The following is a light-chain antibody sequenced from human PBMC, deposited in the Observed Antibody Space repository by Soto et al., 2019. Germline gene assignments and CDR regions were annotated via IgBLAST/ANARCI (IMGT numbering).Light chain of an antibody. Sequence: IKMTQSPSSMSTSVGDRVTITCRASQSINWYLNWYQQKPGKAPNLLIYAASSLQSGVPSRFSGSGSGTDFTLTISSLQSEDFATYYCQQHYITPWTFGQGTKVDIK. CDR2: AAS. CDR1: QSINWY. J-gene: IGKJ1*01. CDR3: QQHYITPWT. V-gene: IGKV1-39*01.